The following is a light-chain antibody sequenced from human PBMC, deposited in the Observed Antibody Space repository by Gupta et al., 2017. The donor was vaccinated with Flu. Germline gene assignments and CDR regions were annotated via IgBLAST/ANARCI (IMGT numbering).Light chain of an antibody. CDR2: EGS. CDR3: SSTSSSPV. Sequence: QSALTQPASVSGSPGQSITISCTGTTSDVSWYQQHPGKAPKLLLYEGSNRPSGISNRFSGSKSGNTASLTIARRQAEDEDDYYCSSTSSSPVFGGGTKVTVL. V-gene: IGLV2-14*01. CDR1: TSD. J-gene: IGLJ3*02.